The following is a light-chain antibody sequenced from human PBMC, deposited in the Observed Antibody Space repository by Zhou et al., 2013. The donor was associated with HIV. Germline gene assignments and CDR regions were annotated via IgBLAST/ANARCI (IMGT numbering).Light chain of an antibody. J-gene: IGKJ3*01. Sequence: DIVMTQSPDSLAVSLGERATINCKSRQSVFYNSNNKNYLAWYQQKPGQPPKLLIYWASTRESGVPDRFSGSGSGTDFTLTISSLQAEDVAVYYCQQYYSSPPTFGPGTKVDIK. CDR1: QSVFYNSNNKNY. CDR3: QQYYSSPPT. V-gene: IGKV4-1*01. CDR2: WAS.